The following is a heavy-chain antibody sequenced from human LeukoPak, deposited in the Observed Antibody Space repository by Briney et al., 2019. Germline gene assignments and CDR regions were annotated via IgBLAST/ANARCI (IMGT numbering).Heavy chain of an antibody. D-gene: IGHD2/OR15-2a*01. V-gene: IGHV3-21*01. CDR1: GFTFRSFS. CDR2: IDTSTTRI. J-gene: IGHJ4*02. CDR3: VRGGTYCDSTCKGADY. Sequence: GGSLRLSCAASGFTFRSFSMNWVRQAPGKGLEWVSAIDTSTTRIYYANSVRGRFTISRDNAKNSLDLQMNSLRAEDTAVYYCVRGGTYCDSTCKGADYWGQGTLVAVSA.